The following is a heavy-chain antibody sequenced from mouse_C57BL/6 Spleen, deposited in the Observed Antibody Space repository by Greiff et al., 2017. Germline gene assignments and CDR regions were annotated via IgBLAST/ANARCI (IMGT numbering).Heavy chain of an antibody. Sequence: QVQLQQSGAELVKPGASVKLSCKASGYTFTSYWMQWVKQRPGQGLEWIGEIDPSDSYTNYNQKFKGKATLTVDTSSSTAYMQLSSLTSEDSAVYYCARRGYGSTFAYWGQGTLVTVSA. J-gene: IGHJ3*01. D-gene: IGHD1-1*01. CDR2: IDPSDSYT. CDR3: ARRGYGSTFAY. CDR1: GYTFTSYW. V-gene: IGHV1-50*01.